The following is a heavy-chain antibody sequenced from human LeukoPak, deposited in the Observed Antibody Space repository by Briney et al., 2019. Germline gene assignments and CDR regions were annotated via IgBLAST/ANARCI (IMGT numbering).Heavy chain of an antibody. D-gene: IGHD1-26*01. J-gene: IGHJ3*02. V-gene: IGHV6-1*01. Sequence: SQTLSSTCAISGDSVSSNSNAWNWIRQSPSRGLEWLGRTYYRSKWYNDYAVSVKSRITINPDTFKNQFSLQLNSVTPEYTAVYYCARGGGAFDIWGQGTMVTVSS. CDR1: GDSVSSNSNA. CDR3: ARGGGAFDI. CDR2: TYYRSKWYN.